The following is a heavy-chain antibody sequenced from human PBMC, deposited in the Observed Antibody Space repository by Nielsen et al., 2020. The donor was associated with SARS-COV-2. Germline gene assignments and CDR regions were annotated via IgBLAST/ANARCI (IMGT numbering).Heavy chain of an antibody. Sequence: GESLKISCAASGFSLTRNGMHWVRQSPGKGLEWVSFISFDGTTKYHADSVKGRFTISRDTSTNTLFLQMSSLRPEDTAIYYCAKDMLVLYSAFGWGVLESWGQGTLVTVSS. D-gene: IGHD3-16*01. CDR2: ISFDGTTK. CDR1: GFSLTRNG. J-gene: IGHJ5*02. CDR3: AKDMLVLYSAFGWGVLES. V-gene: IGHV3-30*02.